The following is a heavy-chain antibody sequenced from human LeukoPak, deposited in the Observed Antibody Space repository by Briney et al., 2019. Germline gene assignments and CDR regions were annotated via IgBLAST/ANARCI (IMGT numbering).Heavy chain of an antibody. J-gene: IGHJ4*02. D-gene: IGHD2-15*01. Sequence: SETLSLTCTVSGGSISSYYWSWIRQPPGKGLEWIGYIYYSGSTNYNPSLKSRVTISVDTSKNQFSLKPSSVTAADTAVYYCARLVVVAAHFDYWGQGTLVTVSS. CDR2: IYYSGST. CDR1: GGSISSYY. CDR3: ARLVVVAAHFDY. V-gene: IGHV4-59*01.